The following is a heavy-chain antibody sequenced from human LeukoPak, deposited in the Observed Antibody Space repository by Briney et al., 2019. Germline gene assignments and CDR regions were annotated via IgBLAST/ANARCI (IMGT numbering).Heavy chain of an antibody. CDR3: ARDGRRGYEDL. V-gene: IGHV4-39*07. J-gene: IGHJ5*02. CDR1: GVSIKANSDY. D-gene: IGHD5-12*01. Sequence: SETLSLTCTVSGVSIKANSDYWGWLRQPPGKGLEWIGSIYHVGGTYYNPSLKSRVTISIDTSKNQFSLRLTSVTAADTAIYYCARDGRRGYEDLWGPGTLVTVSS. CDR2: IYHVGGT.